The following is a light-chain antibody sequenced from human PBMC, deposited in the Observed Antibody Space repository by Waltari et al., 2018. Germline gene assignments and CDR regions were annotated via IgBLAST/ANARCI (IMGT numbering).Light chain of an antibody. J-gene: IGKJ1*01. Sequence: IVLTQSPLSLPVTPGEPASFSCRSSQSLLHSNGFNYLDWYLQKPGQSPQLLIYLGSYRASGVPDRFSGSVSGTDFTLKISRVEAEDVGVYYCMQALQSPTFGQGTRVEIK. CDR2: LGS. CDR3: MQALQSPT. V-gene: IGKV2-28*01. CDR1: QSLLHSNGFNY.